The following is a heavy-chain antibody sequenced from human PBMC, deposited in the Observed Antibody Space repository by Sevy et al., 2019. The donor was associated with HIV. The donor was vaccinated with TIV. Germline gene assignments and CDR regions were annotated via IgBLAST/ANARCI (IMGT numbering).Heavy chain of an antibody. CDR1: GFAFSSHA. CDR2: ISYEGTET. Sequence: GGSLRLSCAASGFAFSSHAMHWVRQAPGKGLEWVAVISYEGTETFYAASVEGRFSISRDNSKNMLSLQINSLRPEDTAVYFCARDGGYSIKWYPLYWGHGTLVTVSS. V-gene: IGHV3-30-3*01. CDR3: ARDGGYSIKWYPLY. J-gene: IGHJ4*01. D-gene: IGHD6-13*01.